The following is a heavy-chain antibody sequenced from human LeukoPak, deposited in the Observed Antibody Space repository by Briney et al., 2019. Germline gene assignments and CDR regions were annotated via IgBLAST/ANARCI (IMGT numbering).Heavy chain of an antibody. D-gene: IGHD5/OR15-5a*01. Sequence: SETLSLTCTVSGGSMSSYYWSWIRQPAGKGLEWIGRSYTSGSTNYNPSLKSRVTMSVDTSNNQFSLKLSSVTAADTAVYYCAREGTRATFDYWGQGTLVTVSS. V-gene: IGHV4-4*07. J-gene: IGHJ4*02. CDR2: SYTSGST. CDR1: GGSMSSYY. CDR3: AREGTRATFDY.